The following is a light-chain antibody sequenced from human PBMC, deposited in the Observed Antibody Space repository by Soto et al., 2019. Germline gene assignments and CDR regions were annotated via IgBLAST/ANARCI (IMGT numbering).Light chain of an antibody. CDR3: AAWDDSLKLV. J-gene: IGLJ2*01. V-gene: IGLV1-44*01. Sequence: QSVLTQPPSASGAPGQRVTISCSGSSSNIGSNSVNWYQLLPGTAPKLLIYSTSQRPSGVPDRFSGSKSGTSASLAISGLQSEDEADYYCAAWDDSLKLVFGGGTKVTV. CDR2: STS. CDR1: SSNIGSNS.